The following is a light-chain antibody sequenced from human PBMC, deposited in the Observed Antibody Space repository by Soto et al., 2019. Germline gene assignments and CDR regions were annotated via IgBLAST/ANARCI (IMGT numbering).Light chain of an antibody. CDR2: AAS. J-gene: IGKJ1*01. CDR3: QQSYSTPS. Sequence: DIQMTQSPSSLSASVGDRVTITCRASQSISSYLNWYQQKPGKAPKLLIYAASSSQSGVPSRFSGSGSGTDFTLTISSLQPEDFATYYCQQSYSTPSFGQGTKVE. V-gene: IGKV1-39*01. CDR1: QSISSY.